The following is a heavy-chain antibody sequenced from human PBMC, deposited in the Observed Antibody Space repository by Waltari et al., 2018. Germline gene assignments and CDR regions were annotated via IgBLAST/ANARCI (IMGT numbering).Heavy chain of an antibody. V-gene: IGHV4-59*01. Sequence: QVQLQESGPGLVKPSETLSLTCTVSGGSISSYYWSWIRQPPGKGLEWIGYIYYSGSTNYNPSLKSRVTISVDTSKNQFSLKLSSVTAADTAVYYCARASSSSYYYYYDMDVWGKGTTVTVSS. CDR3: ARASSSSYYYYYDMDV. D-gene: IGHD6-13*01. J-gene: IGHJ6*03. CDR1: GGSISSYY. CDR2: IYYSGST.